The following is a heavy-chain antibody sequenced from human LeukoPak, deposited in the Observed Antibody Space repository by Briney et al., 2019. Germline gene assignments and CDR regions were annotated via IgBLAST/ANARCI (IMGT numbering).Heavy chain of an antibody. CDR2: ISDSGDKT. D-gene: IGHD5-24*01. CDR1: GFTFSTYA. V-gene: IGHV3-23*01. J-gene: IGHJ4*02. Sequence: GSLRLSCVASGFTFSTYAISWVRQAPGKGLEWVSAISDSGDKTYYADSVRGRFTISRDNSKNTLYLQMNSLRAEDTAVYYCARGAGYNYPYYFDYWGQGTLVTVSS. CDR3: ARGAGYNYPYYFDY.